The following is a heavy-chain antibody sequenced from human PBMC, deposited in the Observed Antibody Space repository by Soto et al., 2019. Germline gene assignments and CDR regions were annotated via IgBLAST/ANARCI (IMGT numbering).Heavy chain of an antibody. D-gene: IGHD1-26*01. CDR1: GFTFSTYW. Sequence: EVHLVESGGGLVQPGGSLRLSCAASGFTFSTYWMHWVRQAPGKGPVWVSRISSDGSVTDYAGSVKGRFTISRDNAKNTLYLQMNSLRAEDTAVYYSASAMTSVGVTTKGDYWGQGTLVTVSS. CDR2: ISSDGSVT. V-gene: IGHV3-74*01. J-gene: IGHJ4*02. CDR3: ASAMTSVGVTTKGDY.